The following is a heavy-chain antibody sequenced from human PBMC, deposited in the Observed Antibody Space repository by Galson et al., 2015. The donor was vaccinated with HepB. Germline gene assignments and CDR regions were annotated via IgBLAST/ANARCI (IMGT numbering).Heavy chain of an antibody. J-gene: IGHJ4*02. V-gene: IGHV3-23*01. CDR2: ISSSGDLR. CDR3: AKDGVADSGWYSDY. CDR1: GFTFSSYA. D-gene: IGHD6-19*01. Sequence: SLRLSCAASGFTFSSYAMSWVRRAPGKGLQWLSIISSSGDLRRYADSVKGRFTISRDNSKSALYPQMNSLTADDTAVSYCAKDGVADSGWYSDYWGQGTPVTVSS.